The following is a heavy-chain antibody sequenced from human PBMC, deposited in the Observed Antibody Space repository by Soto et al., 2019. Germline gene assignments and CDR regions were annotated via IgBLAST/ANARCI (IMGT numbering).Heavy chain of an antibody. V-gene: IGHV1-69*13. CDR2: IIPIFGTA. Sequence: SVKVSCKASGGTFSSYAISWVRQAPGQGLEWMGGIIPIFGTANYAQKFQGRVTITADESTSTAYMELSSLRSEDTAVYYCVLEGSGGLFRLYYFDYWGQGTLVTVSS. D-gene: IGHD1-26*01. J-gene: IGHJ4*02. CDR3: VLEGSGGLFRLYYFDY. CDR1: GGTFSSYA.